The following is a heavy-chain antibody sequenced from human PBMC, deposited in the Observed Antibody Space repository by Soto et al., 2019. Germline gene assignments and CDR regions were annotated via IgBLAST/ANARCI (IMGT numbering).Heavy chain of an antibody. CDR3: ARSELSVLMVYAIVHYYYGMDV. D-gene: IGHD2-8*01. J-gene: IGHJ6*02. V-gene: IGHV1-69*01. Sequence: QVQLVQSGAEVKKPGSSVKVSCKASGGTFSSYAISWVRQAPGQGLEWMGGNIPIFGTANYAQKFQGRVTITADESTSTAYMELSSLRSEDTAVYYCARSELSVLMVYAIVHYYYGMDVWGQGTTVTVSS. CDR1: GGTFSSYA. CDR2: NIPIFGTA.